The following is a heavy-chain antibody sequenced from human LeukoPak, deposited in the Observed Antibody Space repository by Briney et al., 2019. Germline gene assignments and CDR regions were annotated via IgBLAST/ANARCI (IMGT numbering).Heavy chain of an antibody. V-gene: IGHV3-74*01. CDR1: GFTFSSYW. D-gene: IGHD3-22*01. CDR2: INSDGSST. Sequence: AGSLRLSCAASGFTFSSYWMHWVRQAPGKGLVWVSRINSDGSSTSYADSVKGRFTISRDNAKNTLYLQMNSLRAEDTAVYYCARVVGDDSSGYYYPFGWFDPWGQGTLVTVSS. CDR3: ARVVGDDSSGYYYPFGWFDP. J-gene: IGHJ5*02.